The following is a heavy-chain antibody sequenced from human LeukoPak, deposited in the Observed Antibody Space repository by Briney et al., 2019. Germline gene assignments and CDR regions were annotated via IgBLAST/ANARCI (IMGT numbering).Heavy chain of an antibody. D-gene: IGHD3-22*01. V-gene: IGHV4-39*07. CDR3: ARLSPRNLYYDSSGFLA. CDR1: GGSISSSTFY. CDR2: IFSGGST. Sequence: SETLSLTCTVSGGSISSSTFYWGWIRQPPGKGLEWIGSIFSGGSTYYNPSLKSRVTISVDTSKNQFSLKLSSVTAADTAVYYCARLSPRNLYYDSSGFLAWGQGTLVTVSS. J-gene: IGHJ5*02.